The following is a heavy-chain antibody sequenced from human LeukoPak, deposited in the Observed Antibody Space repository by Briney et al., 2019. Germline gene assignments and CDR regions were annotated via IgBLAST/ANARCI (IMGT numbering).Heavy chain of an antibody. CDR1: GFTFSDYA. D-gene: IGHD3-22*01. Sequence: GGSLRLSCVASGFTFSDYAMSWVRQPPGKGLEWVAAVSGGGGRVFYSDSVKGRFTISRDNSKNMVYLQMNSLRAEDTAVHFCAKDNHYDGSGRGGLSLFDSWGQGALVTVSS. CDR3: AKDNHYDGSGRGGLSLFDS. CDR2: VSGGGGRV. V-gene: IGHV3-23*01. J-gene: IGHJ4*02.